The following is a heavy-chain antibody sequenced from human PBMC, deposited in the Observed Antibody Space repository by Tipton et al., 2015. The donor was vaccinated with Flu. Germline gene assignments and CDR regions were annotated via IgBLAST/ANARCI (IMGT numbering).Heavy chain of an antibody. D-gene: IGHD3-10*01. CDR1: GDSIGSRYY. CDR3: SRSTYYYGSGSSDY. J-gene: IGHJ4*02. Sequence: LRLSCSVSGDSIGSRYYWGWIRQPPGKGLEWIATISHSGSTYYKPSLKSRVTISLDTFQNQFSLKVNSVTAADTAVYYCSRSTYYYGSGSSDYWGQGTLVTVSS. V-gene: IGHV4-38-2*01. CDR2: ISHSGST.